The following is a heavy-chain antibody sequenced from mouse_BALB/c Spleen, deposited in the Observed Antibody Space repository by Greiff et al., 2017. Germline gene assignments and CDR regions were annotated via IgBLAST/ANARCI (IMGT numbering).Heavy chain of an antibody. CDR1: GYTFTEYT. J-gene: IGHJ4*01. CDR3: ARSGRYDDAMDC. D-gene: IGHD2-14*01. Sequence: VQLQQSGPELVKPGASVKISCKTSGYTFTEYTMHWVKQRPGQGLEWIGVTNPGRGGTNYNEKFKGKATLTADKSSSTAYMQLSSLTSDDSAVYFCARSGRYDDAMDCWGQGTSVTVSS. V-gene: IGHV1-54*01. CDR2: TNPGRGGT.